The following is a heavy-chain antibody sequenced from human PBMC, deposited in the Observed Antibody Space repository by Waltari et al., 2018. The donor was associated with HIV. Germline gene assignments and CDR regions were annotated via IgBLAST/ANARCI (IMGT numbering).Heavy chain of an antibody. CDR3: ARDRGRYYYDSSGLDV. J-gene: IGHJ6*02. V-gene: IGHV3-66*02. CDR1: GFTVSSNY. CDR2: IYSGGST. Sequence: EVQLVESGGGLVQPGGSLRLSCAASGFTVSSNYMSWVRQAPGKGLEWVSVIYSGGSTYYADSVKGRFTISRDNSKNTLYLQMNSLRAEDTAVYYCARDRGRYYYDSSGLDVWGQGTTVTVSS. D-gene: IGHD3-22*01.